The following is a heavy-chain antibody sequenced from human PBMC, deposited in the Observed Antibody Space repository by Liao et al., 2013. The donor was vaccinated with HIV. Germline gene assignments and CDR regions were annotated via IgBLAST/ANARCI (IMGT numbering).Heavy chain of an antibody. J-gene: IGHJ6*03. CDR2: IYTTGST. CDR3: AIGKSYYYYYMDV. Sequence: QVQLQESGPGLVKPSETLSLTCTVSGGSINTYYWSWIRQPAGKGLELIGRIYTTGSTNYNPSLKSRVTMSVDTSKNQFSLMLSSVTAADTAVYYCAIGKSYYYYYMDVWGKGTTVTVSS. CDR1: GGSINTYY. V-gene: IGHV4-4*07.